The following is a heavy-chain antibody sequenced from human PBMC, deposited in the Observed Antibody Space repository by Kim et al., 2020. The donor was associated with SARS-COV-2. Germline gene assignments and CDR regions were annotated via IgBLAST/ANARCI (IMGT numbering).Heavy chain of an antibody. V-gene: IGHV3-48*03. Sequence: GGSLRLSCAASGFTFSSYEMNWVRQAPGKGLEWVSYISSSGSTIYYADSVKGRFTISRDNAKNSLYLQMNSLRAEDTAVYYCARSPGIAVAGAYYYYYGMDVWGQGTTVTVSS. CDR1: GFTFSSYE. J-gene: IGHJ6*02. CDR2: ISSSGSTI. CDR3: ARSPGIAVAGAYYYYYGMDV. D-gene: IGHD6-19*01.